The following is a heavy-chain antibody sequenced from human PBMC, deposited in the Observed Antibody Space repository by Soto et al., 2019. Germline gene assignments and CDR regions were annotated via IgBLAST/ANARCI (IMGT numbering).Heavy chain of an antibody. CDR2: ISYDGSNE. CDR3: AKGLSVIQPWLMDAY. J-gene: IGHJ4*02. CDR1: GFTFRSYG. V-gene: IGHV3-30*18. Sequence: QVQLVESGGGVVQPGRSLRLSCTVSGFTFRSYGMHWVRQAPGKGLEWVAGISYDGSNEDYADPVKGRLTISRENSKNTLYLQMNSLRGEDTALYYCAKGLSVIQPWLMDAYWGQGTLVTVSS. D-gene: IGHD5-18*01.